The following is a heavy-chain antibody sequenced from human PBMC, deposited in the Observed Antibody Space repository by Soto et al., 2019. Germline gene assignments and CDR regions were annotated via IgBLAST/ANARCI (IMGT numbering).Heavy chain of an antibody. D-gene: IGHD3-10*01. V-gene: IGHV4-34*01. CDR3: ARGLHMVRGVISGWGSRFDP. CDR1: GGSFSGSY. CDR2: INHIGST. J-gene: IGHJ5*02. Sequence: SETLSLTCAVYGGSFSGSYWNWIRQPPGKGLEWIGEINHIGSTNYNPSLKSRVTISVDTSKNQFSLNLTSVTAADTAVYYCARGLHMVRGVISGWGSRFDPWGQGTLVTVSS.